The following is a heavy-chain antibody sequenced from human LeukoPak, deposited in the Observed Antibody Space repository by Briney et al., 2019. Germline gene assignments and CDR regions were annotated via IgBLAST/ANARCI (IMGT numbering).Heavy chain of an antibody. CDR2: INSDGSST. J-gene: IGHJ4*02. D-gene: IGHD6-25*01. CDR3: AREKGIAAAIDY. CDR1: GFTFSSYW. Sequence: PGGSLRLSCAASGFTFSSYWMHWVRQAPGKGLVWVSRINSDGSSTSYADSVKGRFTISRDNAKNTLYLQMNSLRAEDTAVYYCAREKGIAAAIDYWGQGTLGTVSS. V-gene: IGHV3-74*01.